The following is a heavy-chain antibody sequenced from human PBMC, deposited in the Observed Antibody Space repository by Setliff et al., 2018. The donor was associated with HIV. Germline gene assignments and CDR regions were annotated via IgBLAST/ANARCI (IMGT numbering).Heavy chain of an antibody. CDR2: INPNSGGT. J-gene: IGHJ4*02. V-gene: IGHV1-2*02. CDR1: GYTFTGYY. Sequence: ASVKVSCKASGYTFTGYYMHWGRQAPGQGLEWMGWINPNSGGTNYAQKFQGRVTMTRDTSISTAYMELSRLRSDDTAVYYCARGWGLSYYYDSSGYTPFDYWGQGTLVPSPQ. CDR3: ARGWGLSYYYDSSGYTPFDY. D-gene: IGHD3-22*01.